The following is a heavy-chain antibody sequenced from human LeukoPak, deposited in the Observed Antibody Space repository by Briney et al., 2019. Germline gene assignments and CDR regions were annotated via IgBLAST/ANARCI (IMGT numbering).Heavy chain of an antibody. V-gene: IGHV4-34*01. Sequence: SETLSLTCAVYGGSFSGYYWSWIRQPPGKGLEWIGEINHGGSTNYNPSLKSRVTISVDTSKNQFSLKLSSVTAADTAVYYCARGPPRLGYCSSTSCRYYYYGMDVWGKGTTVTVSS. D-gene: IGHD2-2*01. CDR2: INHGGST. CDR1: GGSFSGYY. J-gene: IGHJ6*04. CDR3: ARGPPRLGYCSSTSCRYYYYGMDV.